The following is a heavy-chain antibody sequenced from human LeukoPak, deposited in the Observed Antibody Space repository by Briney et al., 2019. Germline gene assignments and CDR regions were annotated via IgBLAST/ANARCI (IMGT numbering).Heavy chain of an antibody. CDR3: ARDSSRYCSSTSCYA. D-gene: IGHD2-2*01. Sequence: PGGSLRLSCGASGFTFSSYSMNWVRQAPGKGLEWVSSISSSSSYIYYADSVKGRFTISRDNAKNSLYLQMNSLRAEDTAVYYCARDSSRYCSSTSCYAWGQGTLVTVSS. V-gene: IGHV3-21*01. CDR1: GFTFSSYS. J-gene: IGHJ5*02. CDR2: ISSSSSYI.